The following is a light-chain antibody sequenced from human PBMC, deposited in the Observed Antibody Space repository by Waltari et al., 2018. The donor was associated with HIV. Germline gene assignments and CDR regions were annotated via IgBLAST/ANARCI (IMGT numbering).Light chain of an antibody. CDR1: QSVSSY. Sequence: EIVLTLSTATLCLSPGEGQTHSCRASQSVSSYLAWYQQKPGQAPRLLIYDASNRATGIPARFSGSGSGTDFTLTISSLEPEDFAVYYCQQRSNWPLAFGPGTKVDIK. CDR3: QQRSNWPLA. CDR2: DAS. V-gene: IGKV3-11*01. J-gene: IGKJ3*01.